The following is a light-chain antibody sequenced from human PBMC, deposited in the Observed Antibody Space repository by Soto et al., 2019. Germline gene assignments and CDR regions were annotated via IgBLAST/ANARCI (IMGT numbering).Light chain of an antibody. CDR3: QQYNSCVT. Sequence: EIVLTQSPVTLSVSPGERATLSCRASQSISTTLVWYQQKPGQAPRLLIYGASTRATGVPARFSGSGSGTEFTLTISSLQSEDFAVYYCQQYNSCVTFGGGTKVEIK. CDR1: QSISTT. CDR2: GAS. V-gene: IGKV3-15*01. J-gene: IGKJ4*01.